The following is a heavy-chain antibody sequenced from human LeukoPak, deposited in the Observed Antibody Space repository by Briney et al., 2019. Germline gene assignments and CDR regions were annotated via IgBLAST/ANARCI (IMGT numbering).Heavy chain of an antibody. Sequence: GGSLRLSCAASGFTFSSYAMHWVRQAPGKGLEYVSAISSNGCSTYYANSVKGRFTISRDNSKNTLYLQMGSLRAEDMAVYYCARSNTVDYWGQGTLVTVSS. J-gene: IGHJ4*02. CDR3: ARSNTVDY. V-gene: IGHV3-64*01. CDR2: ISSNGCST. D-gene: IGHD5-18*01. CDR1: GFTFSSYA.